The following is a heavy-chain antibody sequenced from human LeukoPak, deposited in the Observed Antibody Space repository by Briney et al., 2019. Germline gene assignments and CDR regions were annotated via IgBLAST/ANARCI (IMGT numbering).Heavy chain of an antibody. V-gene: IGHV3-74*01. CDR3: ARVRGYGDYDTDFDY. CDR2: INSDGSST. J-gene: IGHJ4*02. D-gene: IGHD4-17*01. CDR1: GFTFSSYW. Sequence: PGGSLRLSCAASGFTFSSYWMHWVRQAPGKGLVWVSRINSDGSSTSYADSVKGRFTISRDNAKNTLYLQMNSLRAEDTAVYYCARVRGYGDYDTDFDYWGQGTLVTVSS.